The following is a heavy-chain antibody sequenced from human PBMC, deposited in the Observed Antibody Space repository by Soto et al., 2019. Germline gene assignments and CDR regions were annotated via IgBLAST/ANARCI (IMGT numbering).Heavy chain of an antibody. CDR1: GGSIRSYY. J-gene: IGHJ4*02. CDR3: ARKVQLLVTFDY. V-gene: IGHV4-59*08. D-gene: IGHD6-19*01. Sequence: QVQLQESGTGLVKPSETLALTCTVSGGSIRSYYLSWIRQPPGRVREWIGYISYSGSTNSNPSLTRRVTMSVDTSKYQSALNLSSETAASTAVYDCARKVQLLVTFDYWGQGTLVTVAS. CDR2: ISYSGST.